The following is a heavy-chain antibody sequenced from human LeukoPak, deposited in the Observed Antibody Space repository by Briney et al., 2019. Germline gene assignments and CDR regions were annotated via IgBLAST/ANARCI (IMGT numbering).Heavy chain of an antibody. D-gene: IGHD3/OR15-3a*01. CDR1: GFTFSSYA. CDR3: ARLGGEGLVTY. J-gene: IGHJ4*02. Sequence: GGSLRLCFATSGFTFSSYAMSRVRQAPGKGLEWVSGISGSGGSTYYADSVKGRFTISRDNAKNTLYLQMSSLRAEDTAVYYCARLGGEGLVTYWGQGILVTVSS. CDR2: ISGSGGST. V-gene: IGHV3-23*01.